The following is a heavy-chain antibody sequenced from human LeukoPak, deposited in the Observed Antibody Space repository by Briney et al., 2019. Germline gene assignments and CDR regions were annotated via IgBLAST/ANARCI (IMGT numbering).Heavy chain of an antibody. D-gene: IGHD3-10*02. CDR2: IHSDGSST. Sequence: PGGSLRLSCAASRFTFSNYWMHWVRQAPGKGLVWVSRIHSDGSSTNYADSVKGRFTISRDNAKNTLYLQMNSLRAEDTAVYYCAELGITMIGGVWGKGTTVTISS. CDR1: RFTFSNYW. CDR3: AELGITMIGGV. J-gene: IGHJ6*04. V-gene: IGHV3-74*01.